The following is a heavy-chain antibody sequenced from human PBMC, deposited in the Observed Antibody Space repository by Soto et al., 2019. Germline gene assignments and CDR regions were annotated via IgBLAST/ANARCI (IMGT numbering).Heavy chain of an antibody. Sequence: ASVKVSCKASGYTFTSYYMHWVRQAPGQGLEWMGIINPSGGSTSYAQKFQGRVTMTRDTPTSTVYMELSSLRSEDTAVYYCARSDGAPGAFDIWGQGTMVTVSS. V-gene: IGHV1-46*01. CDR2: INPSGGST. CDR1: GYTFTSYY. J-gene: IGHJ3*02. D-gene: IGHD1-26*01. CDR3: ARSDGAPGAFDI.